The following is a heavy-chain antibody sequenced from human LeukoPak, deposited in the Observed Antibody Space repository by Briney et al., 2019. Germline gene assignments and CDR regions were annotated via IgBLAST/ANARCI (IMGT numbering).Heavy chain of an antibody. V-gene: IGHV3-30*18. CDR1: GFTFSSYG. J-gene: IGHJ4*02. CDR2: ISYDGSNK. D-gene: IGHD3-16*01. CDR3: AKGRGSEGGGGYFDY. Sequence: GGSLRLSCAASGFTFSSYGMHWVRQAPGKGLEWVAVISYDGSNKYYADSVKGRFTISRDNSKNTLYLQMNSLRAEDRAVYYCAKGRGSEGGGGYFDYWGQGTLVTVSS.